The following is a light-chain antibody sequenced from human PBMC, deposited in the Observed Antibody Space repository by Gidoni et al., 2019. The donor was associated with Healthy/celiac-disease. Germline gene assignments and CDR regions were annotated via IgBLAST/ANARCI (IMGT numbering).Light chain of an antibody. CDR3: SSYTSSSTPYV. Sequence: QSALTQPASVSGSPGQSITISCTGTRRDVGGYNYVSWYQQHPGKAPKLMIYEVSNRPSGVSHRFSGSKSGNTASLTISGLQAEDEADYYCSSYTSSSTPYVFGTGTKVTVL. J-gene: IGLJ1*01. V-gene: IGLV2-14*01. CDR1: RRDVGGYNY. CDR2: EVS.